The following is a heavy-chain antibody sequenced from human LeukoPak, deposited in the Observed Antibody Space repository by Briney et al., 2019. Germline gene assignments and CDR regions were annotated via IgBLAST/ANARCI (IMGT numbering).Heavy chain of an antibody. CDR1: VFTFSSYG. D-gene: IGHD6-19*01. Sequence: PGITLRLPCAASVFTFSSYGMQWVRQAPAKGLEGVAVIWYDGSNKYYADFSKERFTIYRDNSKNTLYLQMNSRRAGDMAVYYWARESSGWAVDYWGQGTLVSVSS. J-gene: IGHJ4*02. CDR3: ARESSGWAVDY. CDR2: IWYDGSNK. V-gene: IGHV3-33*08.